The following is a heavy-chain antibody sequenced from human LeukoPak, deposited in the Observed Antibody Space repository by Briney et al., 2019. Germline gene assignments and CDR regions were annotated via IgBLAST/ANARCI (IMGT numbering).Heavy chain of an antibody. D-gene: IGHD3-9*01. V-gene: IGHV1-2*02. CDR2: INPNSGGT. CDR3: ARGGHSLRYFDHYYFDY. CDR1: GYTFTGYY. Sequence: GASVKVSCKASGYTFTGYYMHWVRQAPGQGLEWMGWINPNSGGTNYAQKSQGRVTMTRDTSISTAYMELSRLRSDDTAVYYCARGGHSLRYFDHYYFDYWGQGTLVTVSS. J-gene: IGHJ4*02.